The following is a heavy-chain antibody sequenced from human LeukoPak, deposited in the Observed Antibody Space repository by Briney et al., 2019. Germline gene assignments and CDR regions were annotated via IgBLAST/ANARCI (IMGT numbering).Heavy chain of an antibody. CDR3: ASGRGYSSSSRRFDP. CDR1: GGSISSYY. J-gene: IGHJ5*02. CDR2: IYYSGST. V-gene: IGHV4-59*01. D-gene: IGHD6-6*01. Sequence: SETLSLTCTVSGGSISSYYWSWIRQPPGKGLEWIGYIYYSGSTNYNPSLKSRVTISVDTSKNQFSLKLSSVTAADTAVYYCASGRGYSSSSRRFDPWGQGTLVTVSS.